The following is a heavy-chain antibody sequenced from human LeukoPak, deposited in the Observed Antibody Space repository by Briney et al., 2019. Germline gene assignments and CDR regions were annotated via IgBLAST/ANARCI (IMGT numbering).Heavy chain of an antibody. CDR1: GYTFTSYG. J-gene: IGHJ4*02. CDR2: ISAYNGNT. V-gene: IGHV1-18*01. CDR3: ARDELWFGETLFDY. D-gene: IGHD3-10*01. Sequence: GASVKVSCKASGYTFTSYGISWVRQAPGQGLEWMGWISAYNGNTNYAQKLQGRVTMTTDTSTSTAYMELRSLRSDDTAVYYCARDELWFGETLFDYWGQGTLVTVSS.